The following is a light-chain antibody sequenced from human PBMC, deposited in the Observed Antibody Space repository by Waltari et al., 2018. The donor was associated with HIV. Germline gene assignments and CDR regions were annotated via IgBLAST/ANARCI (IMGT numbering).Light chain of an antibody. J-gene: IGLJ2*01. CDR3: VSYAGSNTVI. CDR1: SSDIGGYTF. Sequence: QSALPQPPSAPGPPGRSVTISCPGTSSDIGGYTFAPWYQQHPAKAPKLIIYEVTKRPSGLPNRFSGSKSGNTASLTVSGLQAEDEADYYCVSYAGSNTVIFGGGTKLTVL. CDR2: EVT. V-gene: IGLV2-8*01.